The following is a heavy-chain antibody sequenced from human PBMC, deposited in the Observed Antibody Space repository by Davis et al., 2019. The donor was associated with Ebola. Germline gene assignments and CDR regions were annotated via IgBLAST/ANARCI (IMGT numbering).Heavy chain of an antibody. CDR2: ISSSSSTI. D-gene: IGHD7-27*01. CDR3: AREGTGDWVRYFDY. CDR1: GFTFSSYS. J-gene: IGHJ4*02. Sequence: PGGSLRPSCAASGFTFSSYSMNWVRQAPGKGLEWVSYISSSSSTIYYADSVKGRFTISRDNAKNSLYLQMNSLRDEDTAVYYCAREGTGDWVRYFDYWGQGTLVTVSS. V-gene: IGHV3-48*02.